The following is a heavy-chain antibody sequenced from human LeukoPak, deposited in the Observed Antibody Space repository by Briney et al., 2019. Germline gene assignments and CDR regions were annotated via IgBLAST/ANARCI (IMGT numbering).Heavy chain of an antibody. J-gene: IGHJ4*02. V-gene: IGHV4-4*02. D-gene: IGHD5-18*01. CDR2: IYHSGST. Sequence: PSGTLSLTCAVSGGSISSSNWWSWVRQPPGKGLEWIGEIYHSGSTNYNPSLKSRVTISVDKSKNQFSLKLSSVTAADTAVYFCARQIGYSYGYFDYWGQGTLVTVSS. CDR3: ARQIGYSYGYFDY. CDR1: GGSISSSNW.